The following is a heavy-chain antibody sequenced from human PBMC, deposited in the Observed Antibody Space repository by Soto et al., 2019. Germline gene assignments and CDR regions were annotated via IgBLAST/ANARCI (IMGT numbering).Heavy chain of an antibody. CDR2: ISSSSSYI. CDR3: AKVGRGWERNYFDY. CDR1: GFTFSSYS. V-gene: IGHV3-21*04. Sequence: EVQLVESGGGLVKPGGSLRLSCAASGFTFSSYSMNWVRQAPGKGLEWVSSISSSSSYIYYADSVKGRFTISRDNAKNSLYLQMNSLRAEDTAVYYCAKVGRGWERNYFDYWGQGTLVTVSS. D-gene: IGHD6-19*01. J-gene: IGHJ4*02.